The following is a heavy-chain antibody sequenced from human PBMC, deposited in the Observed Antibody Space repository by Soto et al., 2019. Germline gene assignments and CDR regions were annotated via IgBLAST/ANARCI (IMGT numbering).Heavy chain of an antibody. CDR1: GGSISSGGYY. CDR2: IYYSGST. V-gene: IGHV4-31*03. J-gene: IGHJ2*01. Sequence: QVQLQESGPGLVKPSQTLSLTCTVSGGSISSGGYYWSWIRQHPGKGLEWIGYIYYSGSTYYNPSLTSRVTIAVDPSKNKFSMKLSSVPAADTAVYYCAREGPELLWFGDTHWYFDLWGRGTLVTVSS. CDR3: AREGPELLWFGDTHWYFDL. D-gene: IGHD3-10*01.